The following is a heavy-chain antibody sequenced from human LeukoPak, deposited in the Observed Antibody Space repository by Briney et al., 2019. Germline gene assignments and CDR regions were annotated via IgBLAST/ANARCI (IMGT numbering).Heavy chain of an antibody. D-gene: IGHD3-10*02. CDR2: IRHDGSNK. CDR3: AELGITMIGGV. Sequence: GGSLRLSCAASGFTFSSYGIHWVRQAPGKGLEWVAFIRHDGSNKYYADSVKGRFTISRDNSKSTLYLQMNSLRAGDTAVYYCAELGITMIGGVWGKGTTVTISS. V-gene: IGHV3-30*02. CDR1: GFTFSSYG. J-gene: IGHJ6*04.